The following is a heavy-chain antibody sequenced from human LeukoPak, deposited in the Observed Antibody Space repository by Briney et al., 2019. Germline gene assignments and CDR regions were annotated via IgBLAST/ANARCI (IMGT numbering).Heavy chain of an antibody. V-gene: IGHV3-53*01. Sequence: GGSLRLSCAASGFAVSSKYMSWVRQAPGKGLEWVSVIYSDGRTYYAGSVKGRFTISRDISKNTLFLQMTSLRAEDTGVYYCAKVKGWYGEGYFDHWGQGTLVTVSS. CDR2: IYSDGRT. D-gene: IGHD3-10*01. J-gene: IGHJ4*02. CDR1: GFAVSSKY. CDR3: AKVKGWYGEGYFDH.